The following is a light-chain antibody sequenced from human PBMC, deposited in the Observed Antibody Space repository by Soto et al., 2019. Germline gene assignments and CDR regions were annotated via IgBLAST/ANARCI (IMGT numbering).Light chain of an antibody. CDR1: QSINIY. V-gene: IGKV1-39*01. CDR2: AAS. CDR3: QQSYGTPLT. Sequence: DIQMTQSPSSLSASVGDTITITCRASQSINIYLNWYQHKPGKAPSLLIYAASSLQNGVPSGFSGSGSGTDFTLTISSLQREDFATYYCQQSYGTPLTFGGGTKVEIK. J-gene: IGKJ4*01.